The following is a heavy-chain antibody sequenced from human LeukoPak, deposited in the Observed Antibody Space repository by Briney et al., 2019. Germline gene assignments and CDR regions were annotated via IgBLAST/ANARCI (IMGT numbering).Heavy chain of an antibody. CDR3: ARDIEAAGLFLDY. V-gene: IGHV3-7*01. D-gene: IGHD6-13*01. CDR2: MKNDGSEK. CDR1: GFTLSSYW. Sequence: QAGGSLRLSCAASGFTLSSYWTSSVSQAPGKGLGWVAKMKNDGSEKYYVDSVKGRFTISRDNATNSLYMQMNSQRAEDTAVYYCARDIEAAGLFLDYWGQGTLVTVSS. J-gene: IGHJ4*02.